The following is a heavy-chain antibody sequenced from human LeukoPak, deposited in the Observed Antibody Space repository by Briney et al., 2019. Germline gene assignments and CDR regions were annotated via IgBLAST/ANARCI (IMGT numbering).Heavy chain of an antibody. D-gene: IGHD3-9*01. V-gene: IGHV3-74*03. J-gene: IGHJ4*02. CDR3: ARDLDWILFDY. CDR2: IRPEGTTT. Sequence: GGSLRLSCVGSGFTFNNYAMSWVRQAPGKGLVWVARIRPEGTTTAYADSVKGRFTISRDNAKNTLFLQMNSLSAEDTAVYYCARDLDWILFDYWGQGTLVTVSS. CDR1: GFTFNNYA.